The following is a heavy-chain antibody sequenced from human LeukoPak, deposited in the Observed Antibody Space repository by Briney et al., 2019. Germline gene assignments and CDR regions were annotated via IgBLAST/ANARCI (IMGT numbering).Heavy chain of an antibody. J-gene: IGHJ4*02. CDR2: INGDGSSA. CDR1: GFTFSNYW. Sequence: GGSLRLSCSASGFTFSNYWMHWVRQAPGKGLVWVSRINGDGSSAFYADSVKGRFTISRDKAKNTLYLQMNSLRAEDTAVYYCVRDQRSASYWGQGTLVTVSS. CDR3: VRDQRSASY. V-gene: IGHV3-74*01.